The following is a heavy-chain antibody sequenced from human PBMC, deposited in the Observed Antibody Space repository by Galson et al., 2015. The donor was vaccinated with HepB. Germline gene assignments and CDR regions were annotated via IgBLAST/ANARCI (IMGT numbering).Heavy chain of an antibody. CDR3: VRGDSSSWYSDAFDI. D-gene: IGHD6-13*01. J-gene: IGHJ3*02. CDR1: GSTFTDYY. V-gene: IGHV1-2*06. Sequence: SVTVSCKASGSTFTDYYMHWVRQAPGQGLEWMGRINPNSGGTKYAQKFQGRVTMTRDTSLSTAYMEMSRLRSDDTAVYYCVRGDSSSWYSDAFDIWGQGTMVTVSS. CDR2: INPNSGGT.